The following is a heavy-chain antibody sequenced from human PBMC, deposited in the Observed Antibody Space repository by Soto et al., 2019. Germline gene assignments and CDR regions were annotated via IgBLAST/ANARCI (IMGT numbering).Heavy chain of an antibody. V-gene: IGHV5-10-1*01. J-gene: IGHJ3*02. D-gene: IGHD3-9*01. CDR2: IDPSDSYT. CDR3: ARVDILTRSYAFDI. CDR1: GYSFTSYW. Sequence: GESLKISGKGSGYSFTSYWISWVRQMPGKGLEWMGRIDPSDSYTNYSPSFQGHVTISADKSISTAYLQWSSLKASDTAMYYCARVDILTRSYAFDIWGQGTMVTVSS.